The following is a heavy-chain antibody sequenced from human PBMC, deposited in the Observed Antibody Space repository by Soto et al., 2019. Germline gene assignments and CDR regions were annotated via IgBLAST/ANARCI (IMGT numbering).Heavy chain of an antibody. CDR3: ASPHCSSTSCFYYFDY. D-gene: IGHD2-2*01. Sequence: SETLSLTCTVSGGSVSSGSYYWSWIRQPPGKGLEWIGYIYYSGSTNYNPSLKSRVAISVDTSKNQSSLKLSSVTAADTAVYYCASPHCSSTSCFYYFDYWGQGTLVTVSS. J-gene: IGHJ4*02. CDR1: GGSVSSGSYY. V-gene: IGHV4-61*01. CDR2: IYYSGST.